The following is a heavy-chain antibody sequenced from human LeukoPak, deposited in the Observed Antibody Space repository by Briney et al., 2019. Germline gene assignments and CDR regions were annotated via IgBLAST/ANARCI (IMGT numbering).Heavy chain of an antibody. CDR2: INPNSGGT. CDR3: ARGGKYYDILTGPADGAFDI. D-gene: IGHD3-9*01. J-gene: IGHJ3*02. V-gene: IGHV1-2*02. CDR1: GYTFTGYY. Sequence: RASVKVSCKASGYTFTGYYMHWVRQAPGQGLEWMGWINPNSGGTNYAQKLQGRVTMTTDTSTSTAYMELRSLRSDDTAVYYCARGGKYYDILTGPADGAFDIWGQGTMVTVSS.